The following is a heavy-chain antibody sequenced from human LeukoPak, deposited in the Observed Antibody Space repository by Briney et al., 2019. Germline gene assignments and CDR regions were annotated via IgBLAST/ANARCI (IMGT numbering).Heavy chain of an antibody. J-gene: IGHJ4*02. CDR2: MNPNSGNT. Sequence: ASVKVSCKASGYTFTSYDINWVRQATGQGLEWMGWMNPNSGNTDYAQKFQGRVTITRNTSISTAYMELSSLRSEDTAVYYCAKGDGLRRGTYYNLDYWGQGTLVTVFS. CDR3: AKGDGLRRGTYYNLDY. CDR1: GYTFTSYD. V-gene: IGHV1-8*03. D-gene: IGHD1-26*01.